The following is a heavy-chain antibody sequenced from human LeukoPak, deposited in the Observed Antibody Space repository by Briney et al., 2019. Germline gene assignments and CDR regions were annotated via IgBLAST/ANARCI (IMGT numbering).Heavy chain of an antibody. CDR1: GGSISSSSYY. J-gene: IGHJ4*02. CDR2: IYPTGST. Sequence: SETLSLTCTVSGGSISSSSYYWGWIRQPPGKGLEWIGNIYPTGSTYYNPSLKSRVTISVDTSKNQFSLKLTSVTTADTAVYFCVRTAPGPIPFDYWGQGTLVAVSS. D-gene: IGHD1-1*01. V-gene: IGHV4-39*07. CDR3: VRTAPGPIPFDY.